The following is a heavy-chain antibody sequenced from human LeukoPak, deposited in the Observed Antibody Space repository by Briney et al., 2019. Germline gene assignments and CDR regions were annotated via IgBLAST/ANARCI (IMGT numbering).Heavy chain of an antibody. V-gene: IGHV1-69*05. CDR2: IIPIFGTA. CDR3: ARSEDIVVVPAATTAYYYYYMDV. CDR1: GGTFSSYA. J-gene: IGHJ6*03. Sequence: SVKVSCKASGGTFSSYAISWVRQAPGQGLEWMGGIIPIFGTANYAQRFKGRVTITTDESTSTAYMELSSLRSEDTAVYYCARSEDIVVVPAATTAYYYYYMDVWGKGTTVTVSS. D-gene: IGHD2-2*01.